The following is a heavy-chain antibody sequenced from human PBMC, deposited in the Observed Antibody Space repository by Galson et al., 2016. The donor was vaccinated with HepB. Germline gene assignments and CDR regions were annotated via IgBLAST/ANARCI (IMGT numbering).Heavy chain of an antibody. V-gene: IGHV6-1*01. CDR2: TYYRSQWSH. D-gene: IGHD1-14*01. CDR1: GDSVSSDSAG. Sequence: CAISGDSVSSDSAGWNWIRQSPSRGLEWLGRTYYRSQWSHDYAPSVRGRLFLYADTSKNQFSMQLNSVTLEDTAVYYCTRVNHLGRGMNVWGRGTLVTVSS. CDR3: TRVNHLGRGMNV. J-gene: IGHJ2*01.